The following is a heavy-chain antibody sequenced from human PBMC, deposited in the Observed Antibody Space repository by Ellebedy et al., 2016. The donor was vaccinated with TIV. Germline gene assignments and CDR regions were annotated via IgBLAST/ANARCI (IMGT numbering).Heavy chain of an antibody. Sequence: SQTLSLTCXVYGGSFSGYYWSWIRQPPGKGLEWIGEINHSGSTNYNPSLKSRVTISVDTSKNQFSLKLSSVTAADTAVYYCARGTQVRVSDYWGQGTLVTVSS. CDR1: GGSFSGYY. CDR2: INHSGST. D-gene: IGHD5/OR15-5a*01. J-gene: IGHJ4*02. V-gene: IGHV4-34*01. CDR3: ARGTQVRVSDY.